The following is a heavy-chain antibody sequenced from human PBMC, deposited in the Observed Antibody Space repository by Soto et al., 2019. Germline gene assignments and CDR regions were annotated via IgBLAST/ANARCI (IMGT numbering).Heavy chain of an antibody. CDR1: GFTFSSYW. J-gene: IGHJ4*02. CDR2: IKQDGSEK. CDR3: AKNGATSGSYFDC. V-gene: IGHV3-7*03. Sequence: GGSLRLSCAASGFTFSSYWMSWVRQAPGKGLEWVANIKQDGSEKYYADSVKGRFTISRDNSENTVYLQMNSLRAEDTAVYYCAKNGATSGSYFDCWGQGTLVTVSS. D-gene: IGHD3-10*01.